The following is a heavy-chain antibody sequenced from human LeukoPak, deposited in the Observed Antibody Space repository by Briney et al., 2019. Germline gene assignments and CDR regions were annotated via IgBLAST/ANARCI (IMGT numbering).Heavy chain of an antibody. Sequence: SETLSLTCTVSGGSISSYYWSWIRQPPGKGLEWIGYIYYSGSTNYNPSLKSRVTISVGTSKNQFSLKLSSVTAADTAVYYCARRNIAAAGGWFDPWGQGTLVTVSS. CDR2: IYYSGST. D-gene: IGHD6-13*01. V-gene: IGHV4-59*01. CDR1: GGSISSYY. CDR3: ARRNIAAAGGWFDP. J-gene: IGHJ5*02.